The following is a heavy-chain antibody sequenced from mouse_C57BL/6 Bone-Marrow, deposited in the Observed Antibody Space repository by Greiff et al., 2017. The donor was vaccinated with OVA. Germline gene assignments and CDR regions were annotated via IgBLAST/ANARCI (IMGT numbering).Heavy chain of an antibody. Sequence: QVQLQQPGAELVKPGASVKLSCKASGYTFTSYWMHWVKQRPGQGLEWIGMIHPNSGSTNYNEKFKSKATLTVDKSSSTAYMQLSSLTSEDSAVYYCASYYSNPYAMDYWGQGTSVTVSS. CDR3: ASYYSNPYAMDY. J-gene: IGHJ4*01. CDR2: IHPNSGST. D-gene: IGHD2-5*01. V-gene: IGHV1-64*01. CDR1: GYTFTSYW.